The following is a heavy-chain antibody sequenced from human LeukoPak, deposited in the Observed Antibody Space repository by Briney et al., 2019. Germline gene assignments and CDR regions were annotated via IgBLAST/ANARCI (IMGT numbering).Heavy chain of an antibody. J-gene: IGHJ6*02. V-gene: IGHV3-20*01. D-gene: IGHD2-2*01. Sequence: GGSLRLSCAASGFTFDDYGMSWVRQALGKGLEWVSGINWNGGSTGYADSVKGRFTISRDNAKNSLYLQMNSLRAEDTALYHCARCIGTSCRPGGMDVWGQGTTVTVSS. CDR1: GFTFDDYG. CDR2: INWNGGST. CDR3: ARCIGTSCRPGGMDV.